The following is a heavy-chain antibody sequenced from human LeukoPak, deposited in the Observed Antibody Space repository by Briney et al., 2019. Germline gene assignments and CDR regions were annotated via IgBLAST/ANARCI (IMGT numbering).Heavy chain of an antibody. J-gene: IGHJ4*02. CDR1: GFTFDDYS. D-gene: IGHD3-22*01. CDR2: ISWDGGSI. CDR3: AKSLVSSGYRLNY. Sequence: GGSLRLSCAASGFTFDDYSMHWVRQAPGKGLEWVSLISWDGGSIHYADSVKGRFTISRDNSKKSLYLQMNSLRTEDTALYYCAKSLVSSGYRLNYWGQGTLVTVSS. V-gene: IGHV3-43*01.